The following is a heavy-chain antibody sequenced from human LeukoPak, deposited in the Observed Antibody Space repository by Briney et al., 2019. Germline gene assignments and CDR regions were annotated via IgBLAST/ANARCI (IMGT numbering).Heavy chain of an antibody. CDR2: TYYRSKWYN. CDR1: GDSFSSNSAA. CDR3: ARAALEENWFDP. J-gene: IGHJ5*02. V-gene: IGHV6-1*01. Sequence: SQTLSLTCAISGDSFSSNSAAWNWIRQSPSRGLEWLGRTYYRSKWYNDYAVSVKSRITINPDTSKNQFSLQLNSVTPEDTAVYHCARAALEENWFDPWGQGTLVTVSS. D-gene: IGHD1-1*01.